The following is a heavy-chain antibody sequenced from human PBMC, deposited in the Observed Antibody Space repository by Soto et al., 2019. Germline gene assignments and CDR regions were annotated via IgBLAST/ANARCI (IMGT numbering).Heavy chain of an antibody. J-gene: IGHJ5*02. V-gene: IGHV3-23*01. D-gene: IGHD1-26*01. Sequence: GGSLRLSCAASCFIFENFGMSWVRQAPGKGLEWISSISGSGFKKYYADSVKGRFTISRDNSKSTVYLELNNLSAEDTAVYHCAKNQGVELVPLATVDWFDPWGQGSVVTVSS. CDR1: CFIFENFG. CDR3: AKNQGVELVPLATVDWFDP. CDR2: ISGSGFKK.